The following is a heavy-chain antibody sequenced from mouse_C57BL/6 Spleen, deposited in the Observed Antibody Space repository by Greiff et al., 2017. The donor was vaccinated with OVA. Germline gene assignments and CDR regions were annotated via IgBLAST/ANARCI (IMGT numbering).Heavy chain of an antibody. CDR2: IWRGGST. D-gene: IGHD1-1*01. Sequence: VQLVESGPGLVQPSQILSITCTVSGFSLTSYGVHWVRQSPGKGLEWLGVIWRGGSTDYNAAFMSRLSITKDNSKSQVFFKMNSLQADDTAIYYCATNYGSSYWYFDVWGTGTTVTVSS. J-gene: IGHJ1*03. V-gene: IGHV2-5*01. CDR1: GFSLTSYG. CDR3: ATNYGSSYWYFDV.